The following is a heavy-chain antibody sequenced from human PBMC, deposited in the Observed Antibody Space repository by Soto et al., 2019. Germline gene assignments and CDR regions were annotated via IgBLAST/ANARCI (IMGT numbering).Heavy chain of an antibody. Sequence: GSGPTLVNPTQTITLTCTFSGFSLSTSGMCVSWIRQPPGKALEWLALIDWDDDKYYSTSLKTRLTISKDTSKNQVVLTMTNMDPVATATYYCARILVGATNRYGMDVWGQGTTDTVSS. CDR1: GFSLSTSGMC. D-gene: IGHD1-26*01. V-gene: IGHV2-70*01. J-gene: IGHJ6*02. CDR3: ARILVGATNRYGMDV. CDR2: IDWDDDK.